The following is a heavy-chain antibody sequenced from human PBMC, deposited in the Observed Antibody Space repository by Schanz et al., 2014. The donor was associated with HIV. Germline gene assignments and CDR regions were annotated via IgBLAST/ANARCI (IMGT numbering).Heavy chain of an antibody. V-gene: IGHV3-30*18. J-gene: IGHJ6*02. CDR1: GFSFDSFG. D-gene: IGHD3-22*01. CDR3: AKDRNYYDSKYRGKGNYYYYYGMDV. CDR2: ISYDGRNK. Sequence: QVQLVESGGGVVQPGRSLRLSCVASGFSFDSFGMHWVRQAPGKGLEWLAVISYDGRNKKFANSVKGRFTISRDNSKNTLYLQMKNLRTEDTAVYYCAKDRNYYDSKYRGKGNYYYYYGMDVWGQGTTVTVSS.